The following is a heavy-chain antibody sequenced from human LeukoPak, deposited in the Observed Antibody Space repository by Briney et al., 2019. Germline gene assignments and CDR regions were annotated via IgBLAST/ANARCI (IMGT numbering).Heavy chain of an antibody. CDR1: GGSFSGYY. J-gene: IGHJ5*02. CDR2: IYTSGST. CDR3: ARDSSGWYDDNWFDP. D-gene: IGHD6-19*01. V-gene: IGHV4-4*07. Sequence: PSETLSLTCAVYGGSFSGYYWSWIRQPAGKGLEWIGRIYTSGSTNYNPSLKSRVTISVDTSKNQFSLKLSSVTAADTAVYYCARDSSGWYDDNWFDPWGQGTLVTVSS.